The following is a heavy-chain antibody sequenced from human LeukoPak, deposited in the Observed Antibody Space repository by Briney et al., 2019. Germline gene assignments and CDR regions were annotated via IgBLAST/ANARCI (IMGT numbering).Heavy chain of an antibody. V-gene: IGHV4-4*02. CDR2: IYHSGST. CDR3: ARHSQHSGDLGSARNFDY. J-gene: IGHJ4*02. Sequence: PSGTLSLTCAVSGGSISSSDWWTWVRQPPGEGLEWIGEIYHSGSTNYNPSLKSRVTISVDTSNNLFSLRLTSVTAADTAAYYCARHSQHSGDLGSARNFDYWGQGTLVTVSS. CDR1: GGSISSSDW. D-gene: IGHD7-27*01.